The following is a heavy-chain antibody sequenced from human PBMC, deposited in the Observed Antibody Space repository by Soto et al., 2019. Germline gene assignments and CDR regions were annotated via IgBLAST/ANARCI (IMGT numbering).Heavy chain of an antibody. CDR3: ARNPDTNYYYGMDV. CDR1: GGTFSSYA. V-gene: IGHV1-69*12. CDR2: IIPIFGTA. J-gene: IGHJ6*02. Sequence: QVQLVQSGAEVKKPGSSVKVSCKASGGTFSSYAISWVRQAPGHGLEWMGGIIPIFGTANYAQKFQGRVTITADESTSTAYMGLSSLRSEETAVYYCARNPDTNYYYGMDVWGQGTTVTVSS.